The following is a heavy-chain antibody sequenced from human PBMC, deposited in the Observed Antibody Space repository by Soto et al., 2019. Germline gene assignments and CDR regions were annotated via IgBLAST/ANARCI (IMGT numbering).Heavy chain of an antibody. J-gene: IGHJ6*02. Sequence: PSETLSLTCTVSGGSISSGGYYWSWIRQHPGKGLEWIGYIYYSGSTYYNPSLKSRVTISVDTSKNQFSLKLSSVTAADTAVYYCARDVRSRYYDFWSGYYKPHVYGMDVWGQGTTVTVS. D-gene: IGHD3-3*01. V-gene: IGHV4-31*03. CDR3: ARDVRSRYYDFWSGYYKPHVYGMDV. CDR1: GGSISSGGYY. CDR2: IYYSGST.